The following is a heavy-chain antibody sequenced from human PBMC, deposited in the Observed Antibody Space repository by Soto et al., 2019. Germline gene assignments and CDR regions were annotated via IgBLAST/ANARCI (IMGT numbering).Heavy chain of an antibody. CDR2: CYSTAYT. V-gene: IGHV4-59*07. CDR1: CASIMSYE. J-gene: IGHJ6*02. Sequence: PSAPVSLTCSVSCASIMSYEWHWIMLPLGKGLGWSGYCYSTAYTGYSCSLKSRVARSVDASKRQFYLRLNSVTAGATAVYYCASSAGNPGDYFYYNVMDVWGQGTTV. CDR3: ASSAGNPGDYFYYNVMDV. D-gene: IGHD3-10*01.